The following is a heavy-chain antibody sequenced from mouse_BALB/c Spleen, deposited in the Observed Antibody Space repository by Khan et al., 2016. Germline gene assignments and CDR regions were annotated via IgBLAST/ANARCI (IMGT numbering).Heavy chain of an antibody. CDR1: GFSLTSYG. CDR3: ARRDDGGGANDY. Sequence: QVQLKESGPGLVAPSQSLSITCTVSGFSLTSYGVHWVRQPPGKGLEWLVVIWSDGSTTYNSALKSRLSISKDNSKSQVFLTMNSLQTDDTAMYYCARRDDGGGANDYWGQGTSVTVSS. CDR2: IWSDGST. J-gene: IGHJ4*01. D-gene: IGHD2-3*01. V-gene: IGHV2-6*02.